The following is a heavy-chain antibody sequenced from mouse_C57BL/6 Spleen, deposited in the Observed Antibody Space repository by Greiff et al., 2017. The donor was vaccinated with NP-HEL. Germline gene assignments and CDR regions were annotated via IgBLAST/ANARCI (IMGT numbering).Heavy chain of an antibody. Sequence: VQRVESGAELVKPGASVKISCKASGYAFSSYWMNWVKQRPGKGLAWIGQIYPGDGDTNYNGKFKGKATLTADKSSSTAYMQRSSLTSEDSAVYFCARFYYDYDRYFDVWGTGTTVTVSS. J-gene: IGHJ1*03. V-gene: IGHV1-80*01. D-gene: IGHD2-4*01. CDR3: ARFYYDYDRYFDV. CDR2: IYPGDGDT. CDR1: GYAFSSYW.